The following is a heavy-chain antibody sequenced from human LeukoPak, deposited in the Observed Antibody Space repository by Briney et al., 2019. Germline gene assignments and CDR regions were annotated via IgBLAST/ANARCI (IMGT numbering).Heavy chain of an antibody. J-gene: IGHJ2*01. D-gene: IGHD7-27*01. CDR3: ARDTWGYFDL. V-gene: IGHV3-7*04. Sequence: GGSLRLFCAASGFTFSTYWMSWVRQAPGKGLEWVANIKQGGSEKLYVDSVKGRFTISRDNAKKSLYLQMNSLRAEDTAVYYCARDTWGYFDLWGRGTQVTVSS. CDR2: IKQGGSEK. CDR1: GFTFSTYW.